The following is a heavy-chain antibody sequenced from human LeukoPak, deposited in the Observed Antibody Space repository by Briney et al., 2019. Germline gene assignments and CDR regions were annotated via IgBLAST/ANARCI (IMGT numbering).Heavy chain of an antibody. CDR3: ARGARGLRFLEGNWFDP. V-gene: IGHV1-69*13. CDR2: IIPIFGTA. Sequence: SVKVSCKASGGTFSSYAISWVRQAPGQGLEWMGGIIPIFGTANYAQKFQGRVTITADESTSTAYMELSSLRSEDTAVYYCARGARGLRFLEGNWFDPWGQGTLVTVSS. D-gene: IGHD3-3*01. CDR1: GGTFSSYA. J-gene: IGHJ5*02.